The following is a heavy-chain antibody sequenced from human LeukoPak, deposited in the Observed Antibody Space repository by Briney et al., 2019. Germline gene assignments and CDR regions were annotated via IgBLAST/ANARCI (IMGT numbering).Heavy chain of an antibody. V-gene: IGHV3-53*01. CDR3: ARVTYYYDSSGYSPADYFDY. J-gene: IGHJ4*02. CDR1: GFTVSSNY. Sequence: GGSLRLSCAASGFTVSSNYMSWVRQAPGKGLEWVSVIYSGGSTYYADSVKGRFTISRDNSKNTLYLQMNSLRAEDTAVYYCARVTYYYDSSGYSPADYFDYWGQGTLVTVSS. CDR2: IYSGGST. D-gene: IGHD3-22*01.